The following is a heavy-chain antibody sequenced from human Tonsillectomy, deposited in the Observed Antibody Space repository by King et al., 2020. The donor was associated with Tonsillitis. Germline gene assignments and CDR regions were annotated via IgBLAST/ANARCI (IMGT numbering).Heavy chain of an antibody. D-gene: IGHD3-3*01. Sequence: EGQLVQSGGGLVQPGGSLRLSCAASGFPFSSYAMTWVRQAPGKGLEWVSTISGSGGSTYYADSVKGRFTISRDNSRSTLYLQMNSLRAEDTAVYYCAKAGWGYDFWSGYYIPGDYWGQGTLVTVSS. J-gene: IGHJ4*02. CDR3: AKAGWGYDFWSGYYIPGDY. CDR1: GFPFSSYA. V-gene: IGHV3-23*04. CDR2: ISGSGGST.